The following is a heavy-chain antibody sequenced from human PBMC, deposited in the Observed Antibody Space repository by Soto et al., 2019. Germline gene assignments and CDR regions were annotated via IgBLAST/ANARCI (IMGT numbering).Heavy chain of an antibody. V-gene: IGHV1-69*12. D-gene: IGHD5-18*01. CDR2: IIPIFGTA. CDR1: GGTFSSYA. Sequence: QVQLVQSGAEVKKPGSSVNVSCKASGGTFSSYAISWVRQAPGQGLEWMGGIIPIFGTANYAQKFQGRVTITADESTSTAYLELSSLGSEDTVLYFCATVDTAMVYYYYGMGVWGQGTTVTVSS. CDR3: ATVDTAMVYYYYGMGV. J-gene: IGHJ6*01.